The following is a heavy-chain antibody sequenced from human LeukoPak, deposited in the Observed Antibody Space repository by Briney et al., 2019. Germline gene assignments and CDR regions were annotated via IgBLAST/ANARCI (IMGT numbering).Heavy chain of an antibody. Sequence: GGTMSISCGASDLIFSNYAMRWVRQAPGKGPQSLPTLSGSGATTYYAHSVNGRFSLSRDNSQNTLYLQMHSLSAEDTAVYYCPKDPYGSTVTKSAFDYWGQGSLVTVS. CDR3: PKDPYGSTVTKSAFDY. D-gene: IGHD4-11*01. V-gene: IGHV3-23*01. CDR1: DLIFSNYA. CDR2: LSGSGATT. J-gene: IGHJ4*02.